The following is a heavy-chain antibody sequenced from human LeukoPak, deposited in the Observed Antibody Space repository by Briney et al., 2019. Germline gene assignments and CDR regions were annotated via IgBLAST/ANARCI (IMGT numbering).Heavy chain of an antibody. J-gene: IGHJ4*02. V-gene: IGHV1-69*05. CDR3: AQQRGYYYDSSGFLAFDY. CDR2: IIPIFGTA. D-gene: IGHD3-22*01. Sequence: GASVKVSCKPSGGTFSSYAISWVRQAPRQGLEWMGGIIPIFGTANYAQKFQGRVTITTDESTSTAYMELSSLRSEDTAVYYCAQQRGYYYDSSGFLAFDYWGQGTLVTVSS. CDR1: GGTFSSYA.